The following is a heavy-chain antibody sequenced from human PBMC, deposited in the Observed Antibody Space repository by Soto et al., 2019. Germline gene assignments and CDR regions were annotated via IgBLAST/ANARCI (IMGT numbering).Heavy chain of an antibody. CDR1: GFSLSTSGVG. V-gene: IGHV2-5*02. J-gene: IGHJ4*02. CDR3: AHMGQYYDILTGYSWTIDY. D-gene: IGHD3-9*01. CDR2: IYWDDDK. Sequence: QITLKESGPTLVKPTQTLTLTCTFSGFSLSTSGVGVGWIRQPPGKALEWLALIYWDDDKRYNPSLKSRLTITKDTSKNPVVLTMTNMDPVDTATYSGAHMGQYYDILTGYSWTIDYWGQGTLVTVSS.